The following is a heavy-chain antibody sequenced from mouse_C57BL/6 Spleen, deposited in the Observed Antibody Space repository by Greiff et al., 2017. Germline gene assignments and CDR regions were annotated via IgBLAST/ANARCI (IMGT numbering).Heavy chain of an antibody. D-gene: IGHD2-4*01. Sequence: EVQGVESGGGLVKPGGSLKLSCAASGFTFSSYAMSWVRQTPEKRLEWVATISDGGSYTYYPDIVKGRFTISRDNAKNNLYLQMSHLKSEDTAMYYCARGEDYDYAWFAYWGQGTLVTVSA. CDR2: ISDGGSYT. CDR1: GFTFSSYA. V-gene: IGHV5-4*01. J-gene: IGHJ3*01. CDR3: ARGEDYDYAWFAY.